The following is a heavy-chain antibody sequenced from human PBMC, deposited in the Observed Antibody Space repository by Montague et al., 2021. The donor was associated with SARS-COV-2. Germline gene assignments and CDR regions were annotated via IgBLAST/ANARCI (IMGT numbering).Heavy chain of an antibody. CDR2: ISYSWST. Sequence: SETLSLTCTVSGGSISSYYWSWIRQPPGRGLQWIGYISYSWSTNYNPSLKRRVTISVDTSTNHFTLRLSSVTAADTAVYYCANVRRTQLLFGTLYYGMDVWGQGTTVTVSS. CDR3: ANVRRTQLLFGTLYYGMDV. D-gene: IGHD2-2*01. CDR1: GGSISSYY. V-gene: IGHV4-59*01. J-gene: IGHJ6*02.